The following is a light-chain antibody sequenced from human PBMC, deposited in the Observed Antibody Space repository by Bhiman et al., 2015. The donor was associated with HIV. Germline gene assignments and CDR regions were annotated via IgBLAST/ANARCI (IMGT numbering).Light chain of an antibody. J-gene: IGLJ1*01. CDR1: KLGDKY. Sequence: SYELTQPPSVSVSPGQTASITCSGDKLGDKYTCWYQQKSGQSPVLVMYEDTKRPSGIPERFSGSNSGNTATLTISGTQAIDEADYYCQAWDSSTAGVFGTGTKVTV. CDR3: QAWDSSTAGV. CDR2: EDT. V-gene: IGLV3-1*01.